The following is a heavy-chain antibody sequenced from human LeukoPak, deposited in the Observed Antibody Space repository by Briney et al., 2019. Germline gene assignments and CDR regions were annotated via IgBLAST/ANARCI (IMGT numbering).Heavy chain of an antibody. Sequence: SETQSLTCAVYCGSFSGYYWSWIRQPPGRGLGWIGEIDHSGSTNCNPSFKGRVTISVDTSKNQSSLKWSSMTAADTAVYYCARAGESSGYYPRPRFDYWGQGTLVRVST. J-gene: IGHJ4*02. CDR2: IDHSGST. CDR1: CGSFSGYY. D-gene: IGHD3-22*01. CDR3: ARAGESSGYYPRPRFDY. V-gene: IGHV4-34*01.